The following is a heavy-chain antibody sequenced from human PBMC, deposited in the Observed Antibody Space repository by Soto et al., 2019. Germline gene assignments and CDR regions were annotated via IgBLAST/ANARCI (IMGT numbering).Heavy chain of an antibody. CDR1: GGSIRSYY. D-gene: IGHD3-16*01. V-gene: IGHV4-59*08. CDR2: IYYSGST. Sequence: QVQLQESGPGLVKPSETLSLTCTVSGGSIRSYYWSWIRQPPGKGLEWIGYIYYSGSTNYNPSLKSRVTISVDTAKNQFSLKLSSVTAADTAGYYCARRYGWAFDIWGQGTMVTVSS. J-gene: IGHJ3*02. CDR3: ARRYGWAFDI.